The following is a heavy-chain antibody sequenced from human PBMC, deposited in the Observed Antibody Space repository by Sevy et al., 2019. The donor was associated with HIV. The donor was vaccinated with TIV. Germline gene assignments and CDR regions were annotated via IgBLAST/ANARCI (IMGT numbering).Heavy chain of an antibody. V-gene: IGHV3-7*01. CDR3: ATILPAGVPAEYFQH. Sequence: GGSLRLSCAASGLTFSSYWMTWVRQAPGNGLEWVANINQGGSQEYYVDSVKGRFTISRDNAKNSLYLQTNSLRAEDTAVYYCATILPAGVPAEYFQHWGQGTLVTVSS. J-gene: IGHJ1*01. CDR1: GLTFSSYW. D-gene: IGHD2-2*01. CDR2: INQGGSQE.